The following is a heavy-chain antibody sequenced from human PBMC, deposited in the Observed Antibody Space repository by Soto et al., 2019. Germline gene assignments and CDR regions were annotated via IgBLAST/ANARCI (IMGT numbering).Heavy chain of an antibody. Sequence: QLPLVESGGGVVQPGKSLRVSCAASQFTFSSFTMHWVRQAPGKGLEWVAVISNDGRNKFYADSVKGRFTISRDNFKNTLFLQMNSLTAEDTAVYYCARGGYYTFWNGSIGTYWGQGTLVTVSS. CDR2: ISNDGRNK. D-gene: IGHD3-3*01. CDR3: ARGGYYTFWNGSIGTY. V-gene: IGHV3-30-3*01. J-gene: IGHJ4*02. CDR1: QFTFSSFT.